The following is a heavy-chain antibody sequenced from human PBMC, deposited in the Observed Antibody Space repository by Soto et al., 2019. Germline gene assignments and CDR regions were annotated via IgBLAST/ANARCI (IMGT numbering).Heavy chain of an antibody. Sequence: SETLSLTCTVSGGSISSSSYYWGWIRQPPGKGLEWIGSIYYSGSTYYNPSLKSRVTISVDTSKNQFSLKLSSVTAADTAVYYCARLPYSSGWYDPPNYWGQGTLVTVSS. CDR3: ARLPYSSGWYDPPNY. J-gene: IGHJ4*02. V-gene: IGHV4-39*01. CDR1: GGSISSSSYY. CDR2: IYYSGST. D-gene: IGHD6-19*01.